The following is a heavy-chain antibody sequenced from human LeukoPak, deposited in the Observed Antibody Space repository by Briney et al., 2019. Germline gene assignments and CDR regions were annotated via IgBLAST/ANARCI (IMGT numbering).Heavy chain of an antibody. CDR1: GGSFSDYY. CDR2: INHRGST. V-gene: IGHV4-34*01. Sequence: ASGTLSLTCAVYGGSFSDYYWTWIRQPPGKGLEWIGEINHRGSTHYNPSLKSRVTISVDTSKNQFSLKLSSVTAADTAVYYCARHPNYYYGSGSYSDNWFDPWGQGTLVTVSS. J-gene: IGHJ5*02. D-gene: IGHD3-10*01. CDR3: ARHPNYYYGSGSYSDNWFDP.